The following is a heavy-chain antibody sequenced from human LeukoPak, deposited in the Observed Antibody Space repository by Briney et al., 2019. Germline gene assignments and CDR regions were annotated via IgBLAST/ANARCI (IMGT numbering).Heavy chain of an antibody. D-gene: IGHD4-23*01. V-gene: IGHV4-39*07. J-gene: IGHJ3*02. CDR1: GGSISSSSYY. CDR2: IYYSGST. Sequence: SETLSLTCTVSGGSISSSSYYWGWIRQPPGKGLEWIGSIYYSGSTYYNPSLKSRVTISVDTSKNQFSLKLSSVTAADTAVYYCARYGGNSGDAFDIWGQGTMVTVSS. CDR3: ARYGGNSGDAFDI.